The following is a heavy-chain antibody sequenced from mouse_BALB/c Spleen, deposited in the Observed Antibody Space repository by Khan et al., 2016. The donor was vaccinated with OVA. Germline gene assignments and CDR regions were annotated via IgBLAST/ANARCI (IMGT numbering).Heavy chain of an antibody. D-gene: IGHD2-4*01. V-gene: IGHV2-2*02. Sequence: QVQLKQSGPGLVQPSQSLSITCTVSGFSLTNYSVHWVRQSPGKGLEWLGVICSAGSTDYNAAFISRLTIRKYNSSSQVFVKMNSLQPSDTAIYYCARRGYDYGGGALFADWGQGTLVTVSA. J-gene: IGHJ3*01. CDR3: ARRGYDYGGGALFAD. CDR1: GFSLTNYS. CDR2: ICSAGST.